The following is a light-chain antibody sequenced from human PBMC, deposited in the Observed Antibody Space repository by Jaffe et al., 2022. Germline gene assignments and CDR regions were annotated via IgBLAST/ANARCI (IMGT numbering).Light chain of an antibody. CDR3: QQGST. Sequence: DIVMTQSPDSLAVSLGERATINCKSSQSVLYSSNNKNYLAWYQQKPGQPPKLLIYWASTRESGVPDRFSGSGSGTDFTLTISSLQAEDVAVYYCQQGSTFGQGTKLEIK. V-gene: IGKV4-1*01. CDR1: QSVLYSSNNKNY. J-gene: IGKJ2*02. CDR2: WAS.